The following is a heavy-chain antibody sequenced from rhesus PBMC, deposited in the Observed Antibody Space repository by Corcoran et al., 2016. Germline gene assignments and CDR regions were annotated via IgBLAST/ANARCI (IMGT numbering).Heavy chain of an antibody. V-gene: IGHV4S9*01. Sequence: QVQLQESGPGLVKPSETLSLTCAVSGGSISENYYWNWIRQPQGKGLEWIGKIYGGSGNTYYNPSLKSRVSISKDTSKNQFSLKVSSVTAADTAVFYCARVGISAGHQGDLWGQGLLVTVSA. CDR2: IYGGSGNT. CDR3: ARVGISAGHQGDL. D-gene: IGHD6-13*01. CDR1: GGSISENYY. J-gene: IGHJ4*01.